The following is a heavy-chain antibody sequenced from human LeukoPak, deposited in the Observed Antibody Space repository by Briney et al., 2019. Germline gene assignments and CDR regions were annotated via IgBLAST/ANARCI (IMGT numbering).Heavy chain of an antibody. CDR1: GGSISSYY. CDR3: ARDTYYYDSSAQGYYYYYMDV. V-gene: IGHV4-59*01. Sequence: SETLSLTCTVSGGSISSYYWSWIRQPPGKGLEWNGYIYYSGSTNYNPSLKSPVTISVDTSKNQFSLKLSSVTAADTAVYYCARDTYYYDSSAQGYYYYYMDVWGKGTTVTVSS. J-gene: IGHJ6*03. CDR2: IYYSGST. D-gene: IGHD3-22*01.